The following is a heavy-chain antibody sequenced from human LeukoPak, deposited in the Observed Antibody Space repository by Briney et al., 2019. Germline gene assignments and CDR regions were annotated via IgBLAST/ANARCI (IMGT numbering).Heavy chain of an antibody. D-gene: IGHD2-15*01. CDR2: IYYSGST. CDR1: GGSISSSSYY. J-gene: IGHJ3*02. Sequence: SETLSLTCTVSGGSISSSSYYWGWIRQPPGKGLEWIGSIYYSGSTYYNPSLKSRVTISVDTSKNQFSLKLSSVTAADTAMYYCARDGNCSGGSCYSIDAFHIWGQGTMVTVSS. V-gene: IGHV4-39*07. CDR3: ARDGNCSGGSCYSIDAFHI.